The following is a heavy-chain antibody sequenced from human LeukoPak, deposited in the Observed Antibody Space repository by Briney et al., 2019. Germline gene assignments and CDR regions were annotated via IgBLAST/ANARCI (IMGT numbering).Heavy chain of an antibody. CDR2: ISAYNGNT. J-gene: IGHJ3*02. D-gene: IGHD3-22*01. CDR1: GYTFTSYG. CDR3: ARDQYYDSSAYAFNI. V-gene: IGHV1-18*01. Sequence: GASVKVSCKASGYTFTSYGISWVRQAPGQGLEWMGWISAYNGNTNYAQKLQGRVTMTTDTSTSTAYMELRSLRSDDTAVYYCARDQYYDSSAYAFNIWGQGTMVTVSS.